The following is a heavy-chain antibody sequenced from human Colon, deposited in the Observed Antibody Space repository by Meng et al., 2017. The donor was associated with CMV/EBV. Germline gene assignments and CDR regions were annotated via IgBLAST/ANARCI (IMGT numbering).Heavy chain of an antibody. CDR3: AHRFLRDSSSSLHFDS. D-gene: IGHD6-6*01. Sequence: TLKWSVPRLLQPTQTLTLPCPCPGFSLSTNGVTVGWIRQPPGKALEWLALIYWDDDKRYSPSLKSRLTITKDTSKNQVVLTMINMDPVDTATYYCAHRFLRDSSSSLHFDSWGQGTLVTVSS. CDR2: IYWDDDK. CDR1: GFSLSTNGVT. J-gene: IGHJ4*02. V-gene: IGHV2-5*02.